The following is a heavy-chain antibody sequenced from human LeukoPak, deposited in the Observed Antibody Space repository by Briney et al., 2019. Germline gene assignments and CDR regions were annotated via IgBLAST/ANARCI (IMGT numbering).Heavy chain of an antibody. CDR2: IYYSGST. V-gene: IGHV4-38-2*02. D-gene: IGHD3-10*01. J-gene: IGHJ6*03. CDR3: ASKLWFGELLYYYYYMDV. Sequence: SETLSPTCTVSGYSISSSYYWGWTRQPPGKGLEWIGSIYYSGSTYYNPSLKSRVTISVDTSKNQFSLKLSSVTAADTAVYYCASKLWFGELLYYYYYMDVWGKGTTVTVSS. CDR1: GYSISSSYY.